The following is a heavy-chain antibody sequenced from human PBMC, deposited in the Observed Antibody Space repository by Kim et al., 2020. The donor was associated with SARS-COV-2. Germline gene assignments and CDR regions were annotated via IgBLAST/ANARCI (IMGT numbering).Heavy chain of an antibody. Sequence: SETLSLTCNVSGGSISSSSYYWGWIRQPPGKGLEWIGSIYYSGSTYYNPSLKSRVTISVDTSKNQFSLKLSSVTAADTAVYYCARHDLTGITIFGVVTQRGGFDPWGQGTLVTVSS. D-gene: IGHD3-3*01. CDR3: ARHDLTGITIFGVVTQRGGFDP. V-gene: IGHV4-39*01. CDR2: IYYSGST. CDR1: GGSISSSSYY. J-gene: IGHJ5*02.